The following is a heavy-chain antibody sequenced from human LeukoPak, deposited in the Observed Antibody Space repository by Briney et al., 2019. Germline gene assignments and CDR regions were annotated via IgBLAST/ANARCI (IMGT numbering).Heavy chain of an antibody. Sequence: SETLSLTCTVSGGSISSYYWSWIRQPPGKGLEWIGYIYYSGSTNYNPSLKSRVTISVDTSKNQFSLKLRSVTAADTAVYYCARAPGIAAAGTTGYFDYWGQGTLVTVSS. CDR1: GGSISSYY. CDR2: IYYSGST. V-gene: IGHV4-59*01. D-gene: IGHD6-13*01. J-gene: IGHJ4*02. CDR3: ARAPGIAAAGTTGYFDY.